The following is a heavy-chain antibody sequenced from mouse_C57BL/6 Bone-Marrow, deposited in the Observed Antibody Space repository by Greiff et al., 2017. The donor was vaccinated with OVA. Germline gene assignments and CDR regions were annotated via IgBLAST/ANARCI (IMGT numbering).Heavy chain of an antibody. D-gene: IGHD2-2*01. V-gene: IGHV1-55*01. Sequence: QVQLKESGAELVKPGASVKMSCKASGYTFTSYWITWVKQRPGQGLEWIGDIYPGSGSTNYNEKFKSKATLTADTSSSTAYMQLSSLTSEDSAVYCCARSNGYNSYYAMDDWGQGTSVTVSA. J-gene: IGHJ4*01. CDR2: IYPGSGST. CDR3: ARSNGYNSYYAMDD. CDR1: GYTFTSYW.